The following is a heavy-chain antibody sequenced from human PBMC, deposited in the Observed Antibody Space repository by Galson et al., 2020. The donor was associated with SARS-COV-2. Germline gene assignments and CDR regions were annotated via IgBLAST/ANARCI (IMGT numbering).Heavy chain of an antibody. CDR3: ARAVRGKSGCARGASEI. CDR1: GGPVSSDSYY. Sequence: ASETLSITCTVPGGPVSSDSYYWNWIRQPPGKGLEWIGYIYYSGSPNYNPSRKSRVTISLDTSKNQFSLKLTSVTAAGTAVYYCARAVRGKSGCARGASEIWGHVTMVSVSS. D-gene: IGHD6-19*01. J-gene: IGHJ3*02. CDR2: IYYSGSP. V-gene: IGHV4-61*01.